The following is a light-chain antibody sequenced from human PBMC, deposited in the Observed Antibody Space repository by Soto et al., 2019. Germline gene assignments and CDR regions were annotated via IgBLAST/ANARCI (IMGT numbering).Light chain of an antibody. Sequence: EIQMTQSPSTLSASIGDTVTITCRTSQSVDTWLAWYQRKAGKAPKLLIYRASSLATGVPSRFSGSGSGTAFTLTITSLQPDDFATYYCQHYNDYSRVFGQGTQVEIK. J-gene: IGKJ1*01. CDR2: RAS. V-gene: IGKV1-5*03. CDR1: QSVDTW. CDR3: QHYNDYSRV.